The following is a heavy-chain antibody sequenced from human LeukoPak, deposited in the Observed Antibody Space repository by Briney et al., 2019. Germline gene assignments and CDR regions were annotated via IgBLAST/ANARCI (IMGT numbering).Heavy chain of an antibody. CDR2: ISSSGST. D-gene: IGHD3-22*01. V-gene: IGHV4-61*02. CDR3: ARGTTYNQYYYDSSGYYSFDY. J-gene: IGHJ4*02. CDR1: GDSISSGDYY. Sequence: PSQTLSLTCTVSGDSISSGDYYWSWIRQPAGKGLEWIGRISSSGSTNYNPSLKSRVTISVDTSKNQFSLKLSSVTAADTAVYYCARGTTYNQYYYDSSGYYSFDYWGQGTLVTVSS.